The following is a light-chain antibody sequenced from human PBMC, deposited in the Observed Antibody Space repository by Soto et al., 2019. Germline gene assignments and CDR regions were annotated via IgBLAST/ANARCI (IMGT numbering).Light chain of an antibody. V-gene: IGKV1-5*03. CDR2: KTS. CDR1: QSISNW. CDR3: QQYNTYPWT. Sequence: DIQMTQSPSTLSASVGDRVTITCRASQSISNWLAWYQQKPGKAPKLLIYKTSTLKSGVPSRFSDSGSGTEFTLTISSLQPDDFAIYYCQQYNTYPWTFGQGTKVQIK. J-gene: IGKJ1*01.